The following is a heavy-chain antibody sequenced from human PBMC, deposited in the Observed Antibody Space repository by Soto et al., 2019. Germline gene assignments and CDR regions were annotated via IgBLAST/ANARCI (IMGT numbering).Heavy chain of an antibody. CDR1: GFTFSSYA. J-gene: IGHJ4*02. CDR2: ISGSGGST. Sequence: GGSLRLSCAASGFTFSSYAMSWVRQAPGKGLEWVSAISGSGGSTYYADSVKGRFTISRDNSKNMLYLQMNSLRAEDTAVYYCAKYNYYDSSGYYDYWGQGTLVTVSS. V-gene: IGHV3-23*01. CDR3: AKYNYYDSSGYYDY. D-gene: IGHD3-22*01.